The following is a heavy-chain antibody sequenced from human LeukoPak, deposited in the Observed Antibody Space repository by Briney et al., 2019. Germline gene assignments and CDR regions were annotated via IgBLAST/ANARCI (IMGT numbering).Heavy chain of an antibody. V-gene: IGHV1-18*01. CDR3: ARDPHEFSSGWSHFEY. J-gene: IGHJ4*02. CDR1: GYTFTSYG. CDR2: INTYNGNT. Sequence: ASVKVSCKASGYTFTSYGISWVRQAPGQGLEWMGWINTYNGNTNYAQKLQGRVTMTTDTSASTADMELRSLRSDDTAVYYCARDPHEFSSGWSHFEYWGQGTLVTVSS. D-gene: IGHD6-19*01.